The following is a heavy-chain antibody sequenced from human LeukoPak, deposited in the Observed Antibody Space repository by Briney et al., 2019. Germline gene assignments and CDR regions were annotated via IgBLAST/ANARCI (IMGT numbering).Heavy chain of an antibody. V-gene: IGHV3-11*04. D-gene: IGHD2-8*02. CDR1: GFSFSDYY. CDR3: ARVAVSGPTGWFDS. CDR2: ISGSSDTI. Sequence: GGSLKLSCAASGFSFSDYYMSWIRQAPGKGLEWISYISGSSDTIDYADSVRGRFTISRDNVDNVVYLQMNSLGAEDTAVYYCARVAVSGPTGWFDSWGQGTLVIVSS. J-gene: IGHJ5*01.